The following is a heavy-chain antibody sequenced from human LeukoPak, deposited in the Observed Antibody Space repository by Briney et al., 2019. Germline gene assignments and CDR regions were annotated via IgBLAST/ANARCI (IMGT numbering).Heavy chain of an antibody. J-gene: IGHJ4*02. V-gene: IGHV3-23*01. CDR3: AKAVVVRPLYTIFDY. D-gene: IGHD2-2*01. CDR2: ISGSGGST. CDR1: GFTFSSYA. Sequence: PGGSLRLSCAASGFTFSSYAMSWVRQAPGKGLEWVSAISGSGGSTYYADSVKGRFTISRDNSKNTLYLQMNSLRAEDTAVYYCAKAVVVRPLYTIFDYWGQGTLVTVSS.